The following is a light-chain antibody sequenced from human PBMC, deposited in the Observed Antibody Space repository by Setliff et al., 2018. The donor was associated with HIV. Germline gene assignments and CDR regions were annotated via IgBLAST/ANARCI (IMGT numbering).Light chain of an antibody. CDR2: EVN. V-gene: IGLV2-23*02. CDR3: CSYAGGSTPYV. CDR1: SSDVGSYDL. J-gene: IGLJ1*01. Sequence: QSVLTQPASVSGSPGQSITISCTGTSSDVGSYDLVSWYQQHPGEAPKLVIYEVNKRPSGVSNRFSGSKSANTASLTIFGLQVEDEADYYCCSYAGGSTPYVFGTGTKVTVL.